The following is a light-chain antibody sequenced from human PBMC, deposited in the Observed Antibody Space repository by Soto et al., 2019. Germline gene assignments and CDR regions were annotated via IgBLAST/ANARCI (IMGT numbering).Light chain of an antibody. J-gene: IGKJ2*01. CDR1: QSVSRSY. Sequence: EIVLTQSPGTLSLSPGERATLSCRASQSVSRSYLAWYQQKPGQAPRLLIYGASSRATGIPDRFSGSGSGTDYTLTISRLEPEEFAVYYCQQSQTFGQRTKLEIK. CDR2: GAS. CDR3: QQSQT. V-gene: IGKV3-20*01.